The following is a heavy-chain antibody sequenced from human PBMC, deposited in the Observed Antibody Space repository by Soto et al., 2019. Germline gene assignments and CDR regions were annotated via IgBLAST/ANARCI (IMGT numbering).Heavy chain of an antibody. CDR2: MHYSGST. J-gene: IGHJ6*03. Sequence: QVQLQESGPGLVKPSETLSLTCTVSGDSVSRYSWSWIRQPPGKGLEWIGHMHYSGSTNYNPSLESRVTMSVDTSKNQFSLHLTSVTAADTAVYYCARLTTKPSNTGGYYYYMDVWGKGTTLTFSS. V-gene: IGHV4-59*08. CDR3: ARLTTKPSNTGGYYYYMDV. D-gene: IGHD3-3*01. CDR1: GDSVSRYS.